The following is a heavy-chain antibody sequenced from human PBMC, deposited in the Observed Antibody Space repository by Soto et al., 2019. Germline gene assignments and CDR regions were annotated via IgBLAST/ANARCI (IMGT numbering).Heavy chain of an antibody. CDR2: ISYDGSNK. Sequence: QVQLVESGGGVVQPGRSLRLSCAASGFTFSSYAMHWVRQAPGKGLEWVAVISYDGSNKYYADSVKGRFTISRDNSKNTLYLQMNSLRAEDTAVYYCARDVEIVWPRFDYWGQGTLVTVSS. D-gene: IGHD3-16*01. CDR3: ARDVEIVWPRFDY. CDR1: GFTFSSYA. V-gene: IGHV3-30-3*01. J-gene: IGHJ4*02.